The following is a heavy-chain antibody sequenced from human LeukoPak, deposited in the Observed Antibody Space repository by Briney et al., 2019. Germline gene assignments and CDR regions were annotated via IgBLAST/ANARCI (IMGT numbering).Heavy chain of an antibody. CDR1: GGSINNYY. Sequence: SETLSLTCTVSGGSINNYYWSWIRQPAGKGLEWIGRIYTSGSTNYNPSLKSRVTLSVDTSKSQFSLKLSSVTAADTAVYYCAREKAYGDYYCYYGMDVWGRGTTVTVSS. CDR2: IYTSGST. D-gene: IGHD4-17*01. J-gene: IGHJ6*02. V-gene: IGHV4-4*07. CDR3: AREKAYGDYYCYYGMDV.